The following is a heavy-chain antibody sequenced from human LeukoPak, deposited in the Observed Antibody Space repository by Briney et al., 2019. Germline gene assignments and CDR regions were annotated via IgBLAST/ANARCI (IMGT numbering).Heavy chain of an antibody. CDR2: IKRDGSEK. CDR1: GFTFNSYW. J-gene: IGHJ4*02. V-gene: IGHV3-7*03. D-gene: IGHD5-24*01. CDR3: ARGAGYNYPYYFDY. Sequence: GGSLRLSCAASGFTFNSYWMNWVRQAPGKGLEWVANIKRDGSEKYYVDSVKGRFTISRDNAKSSLDLQMNSLRVEDTAVYYCARGAGYNYPYYFDYWGQGTLVTVSS.